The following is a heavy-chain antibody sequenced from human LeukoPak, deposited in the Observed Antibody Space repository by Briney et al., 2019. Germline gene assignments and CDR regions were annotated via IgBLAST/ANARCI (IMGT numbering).Heavy chain of an antibody. V-gene: IGHV1-8*01. J-gene: IGHJ3*02. CDR2: MNPNSGKT. CDR3: ARPGGDFDI. D-gene: IGHD2-21*01. CDR1: GYTFTRYE. Sequence: ASLKVSCKASGYTFTRYEINWVRQATGQALEWMRWMNPNSGKTGYAQKFQGRVAIPWHKSIRTTYFERSCPRSAATAVHYCARPGGDFDIWGQGIMVTVSS.